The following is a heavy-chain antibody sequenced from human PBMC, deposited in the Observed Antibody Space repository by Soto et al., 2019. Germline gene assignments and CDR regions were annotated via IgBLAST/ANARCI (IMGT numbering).Heavy chain of an antibody. J-gene: IGHJ6*02. CDR1: GYSFTSYW. CDR2: IDPSDSYT. V-gene: IGHV5-10-1*01. Sequence: GESLKISCKGSGYSFTSYWISWVRQMPGKGREWMGRIDPSDSYTNYSPSFQGHVTISADKSISTAYLQWSSLKASDTAMYYCARLGRYRTSYYYGMDVWGQGTTVTVSS. D-gene: IGHD1-26*01. CDR3: ARLGRYRTSYYYGMDV.